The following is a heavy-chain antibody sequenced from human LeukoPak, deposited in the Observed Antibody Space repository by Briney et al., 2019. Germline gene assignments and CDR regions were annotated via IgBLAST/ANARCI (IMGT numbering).Heavy chain of an antibody. J-gene: IGHJ3*02. Sequence: ASVKVSSKASGYTFTSYDINWVRQATGQGLEWMGWMNPNSGNTGYAQKFQGRVTMTRNTSISTAYVELSSLRSEDTAVYYCARGAYYDFWSGYQTDAFDIWGQGTMVTVSS. CDR2: MNPNSGNT. V-gene: IGHV1-8*01. CDR3: ARGAYYDFWSGYQTDAFDI. D-gene: IGHD3-3*01. CDR1: GYTFTSYD.